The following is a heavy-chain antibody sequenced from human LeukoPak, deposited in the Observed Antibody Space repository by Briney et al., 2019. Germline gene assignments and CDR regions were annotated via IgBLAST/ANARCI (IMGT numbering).Heavy chain of an antibody. V-gene: IGHV3-48*01. Sequence: GGSPRFSCTASGFTFSSYSMTWVRQAPGKGLEWVSYISSSSSLIYYADSVKGRFTISRDNVRDSVYLQMNSLIAEDTAIYYCARDAGIYSSPPDYWGQGTQVTVSS. CDR3: ARDAGIYSSPPDY. CDR2: ISSSSSLI. J-gene: IGHJ4*02. CDR1: GFTFSSYS. D-gene: IGHD1-26*01.